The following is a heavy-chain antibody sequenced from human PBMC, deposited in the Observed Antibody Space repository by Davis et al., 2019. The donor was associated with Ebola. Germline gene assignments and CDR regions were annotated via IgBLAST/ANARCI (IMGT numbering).Heavy chain of an antibody. D-gene: IGHD6-6*01. CDR3: AREVTSDIAARPLGWFDP. J-gene: IGHJ5*02. Sequence: PSETLSLTCTVSGGSISSGGYYWSWIRQHPGKGLEWIGYIYYSGSTYYNPSLKSRVTISVDTSKNQFSLKLSSVTAADTAVYYCAREVTSDIAARPLGWFDPWGQGTLVTVSS. CDR1: GGSISSGGYY. V-gene: IGHV4-31*03. CDR2: IYYSGST.